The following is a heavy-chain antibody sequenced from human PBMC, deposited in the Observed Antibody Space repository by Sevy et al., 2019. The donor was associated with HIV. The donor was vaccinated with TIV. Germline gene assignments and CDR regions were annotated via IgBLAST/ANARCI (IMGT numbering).Heavy chain of an antibody. V-gene: IGHV6-1*01. CDR2: TYYRSKWYN. D-gene: IGHD6-13*01. Sequence: SQTLSLTCAISGDSVSSNSAAWNWIRQSPSRGLEWLGRTYYRSKWYNDYAVSVKSRITMNPDTSKNQFSLQLNYLTPEDTAVYYCARDLGSSLNWFDPWGQGTLVTVSS. CDR1: GDSVSSNSAA. CDR3: ARDLGSSLNWFDP. J-gene: IGHJ5*02.